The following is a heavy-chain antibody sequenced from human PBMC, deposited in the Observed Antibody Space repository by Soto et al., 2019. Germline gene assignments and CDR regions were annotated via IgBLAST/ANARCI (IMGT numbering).Heavy chain of an antibody. Sequence: ETLSLTCAVSGGSISSGGYSWSWIRQPPGKGLGWVSSISSSSSYIYYADSVTGRFTISRDNAKNSLYLQMNSLRAEDTAWYYCARAYYDAFDIWGQGTTVTGSS. CDR1: GGSISSGGYS. D-gene: IGHD3-10*01. CDR2: ISSSSSYI. J-gene: IGHJ3*02. CDR3: ARAYYDAFDI. V-gene: IGHV3-21*01.